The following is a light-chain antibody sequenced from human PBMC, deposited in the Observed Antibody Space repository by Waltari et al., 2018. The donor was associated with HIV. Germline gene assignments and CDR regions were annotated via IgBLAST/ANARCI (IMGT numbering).Light chain of an antibody. V-gene: IGLV8-61*01. Sequence: QTVVTQEPSFSVSPGGTVTLTCGLSSGPVSTSYYPSWYQQNPGQAPRTLIHSTNTRSSGVPDRFSGSIVGNKAALTITGAQADDESDYYCVLYMGSGLWVFGGGTKLTVL. J-gene: IGLJ3*02. CDR1: SGPVSTSYY. CDR2: STN. CDR3: VLYMGSGLWV.